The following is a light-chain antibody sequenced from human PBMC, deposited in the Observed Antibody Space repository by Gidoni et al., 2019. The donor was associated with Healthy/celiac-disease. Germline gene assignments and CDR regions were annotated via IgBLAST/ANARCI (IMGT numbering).Light chain of an antibody. J-gene: IGKJ1*01. CDR1: QSVLSSSNNKNY. CDR3: QQYYSTPLT. Sequence: DIVMTPSPDSLAVSLGERATINCKPSQSVLSSSNNKNYLTWYQQKPGQPPKLLIYWASTRESGVPDRFSGSGSGTDFTLTISSLQAEDVAVYYCQQYYSTPLTFGQGTKVEIK. CDR2: WAS. V-gene: IGKV4-1*01.